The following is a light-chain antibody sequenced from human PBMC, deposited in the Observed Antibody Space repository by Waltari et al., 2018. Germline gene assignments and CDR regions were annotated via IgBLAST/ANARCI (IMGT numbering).Light chain of an antibody. CDR2: GAS. Sequence: EIVVTQSPATLSLSPGDRVTLSCRASQNVTNNFAWYQQRPGQAPRLLIYGASTRATDIPTRFSGSGSGTGFTLTINSLQSEDLAIYYCQVHTRWLWTFGQGTKVEI. CDR3: QVHTRWLWT. CDR1: QNVTNN. V-gene: IGKV3-15*01. J-gene: IGKJ1*01.